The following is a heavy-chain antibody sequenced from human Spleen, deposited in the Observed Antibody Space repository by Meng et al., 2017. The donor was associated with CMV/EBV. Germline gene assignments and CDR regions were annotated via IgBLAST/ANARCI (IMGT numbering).Heavy chain of an antibody. CDR3: ARDRAYCSSTSCYKVYYYYYYGMDV. D-gene: IGHD2-2*02. V-gene: IGHV3-53*01. J-gene: IGHJ6*02. CDR2: IYSGGST. Sequence: GESLKISCAASGFTVSSNYMSWVRQAPGKGLEWVSVIYSGGSTYYADSVKGRFTISRDNAKNSLYLQMNSLRAEDTAVYYCARDRAYCSSTSCYKVYYYYYYGMDVWGQGTTVTVSS. CDR1: GFTVSSNY.